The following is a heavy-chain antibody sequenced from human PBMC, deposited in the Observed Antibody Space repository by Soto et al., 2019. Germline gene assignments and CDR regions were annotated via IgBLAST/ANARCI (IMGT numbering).Heavy chain of an antibody. CDR1: GFTFSIYA. J-gene: IGHJ4*02. D-gene: IGHD2-15*01. CDR3: AGGGCKGGSCDFDY. CDR2: VSGDGGDS. V-gene: IGHV3-23*01. Sequence: EVQLLDSGGGLVQPGGSLRLSCAASGFTFSIYAMTWVRQAPGKGLEWVSSVSGDGGDSYYADSVKGRFTISRDNSKNPLYLQMNSLSAEDTAVYYCAGGGCKGGSCDFDYWGQGTLVTVSS.